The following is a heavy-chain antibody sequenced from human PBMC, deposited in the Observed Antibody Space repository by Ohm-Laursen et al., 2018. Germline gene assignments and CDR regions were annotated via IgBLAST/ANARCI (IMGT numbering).Heavy chain of an antibody. D-gene: IGHD6-13*01. CDR2: ISSSGGTI. CDR1: VFTFSDYY. V-gene: IGHV3-11*01. CDR3: ARVGTIAAAGTLDY. J-gene: IGHJ4*02. Sequence: SLRLSCTASVFTFSDYYMSWIRQPPGKGLEWVSYISSSGGTISYADSVKGRFTISRDNAQTSLYLQMNSLRAEDTAVYYCARVGTIAAAGTLDYWGQGTLVTVSS.